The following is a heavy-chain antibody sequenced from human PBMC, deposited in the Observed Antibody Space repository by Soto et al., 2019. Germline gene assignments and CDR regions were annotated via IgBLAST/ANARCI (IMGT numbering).Heavy chain of an antibody. Sequence: PGGSLRLSCAASGFTFSTYAISWVRQAPGKGLEWVSTISSSGGRTHYADSVKGRFTISRDNSKNTLYLQMNSLRAEDTAVYYCAKDYDFWSGYRYGMDVWGQGTTVTVSS. CDR1: GFTFSTYA. V-gene: IGHV3-23*01. CDR2: ISSSGGRT. J-gene: IGHJ6*02. D-gene: IGHD3-3*01. CDR3: AKDYDFWSGYRYGMDV.